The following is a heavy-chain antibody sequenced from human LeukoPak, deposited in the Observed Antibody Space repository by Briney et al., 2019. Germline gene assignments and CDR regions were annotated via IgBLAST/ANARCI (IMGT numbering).Heavy chain of an antibody. CDR3: ARDPYSGSYGADYYYYMDV. CDR2: ISGSGGST. J-gene: IGHJ6*03. V-gene: IGHV3-21*01. D-gene: IGHD1-26*01. Sequence: GGSLRLSCAASRFTFSSYWMNWVRQAPGKGLEWVSAISGSGGSTYYADSVKGRFTISRDNAKSSLYLQMNSLRAEDTAVYYCARDPYSGSYGADYYYYMDVWGKGTTVTISS. CDR1: RFTFSSYW.